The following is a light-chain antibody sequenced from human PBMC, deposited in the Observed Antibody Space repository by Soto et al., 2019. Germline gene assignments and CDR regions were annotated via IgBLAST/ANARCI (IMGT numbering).Light chain of an antibody. J-gene: IGKJ2*01. Sequence: DIQMTQSPSSLSASVGDRVTITCRASQSISNFLNWYQHKPGKAPNLLIYGASSLQSGVPSRFSGSGSGTDFTLTIRSLQPEDFATYYCQQSYNTLMYTFGQGTKLEIK. CDR3: QQSYNTLMYT. V-gene: IGKV1-39*01. CDR2: GAS. CDR1: QSISNF.